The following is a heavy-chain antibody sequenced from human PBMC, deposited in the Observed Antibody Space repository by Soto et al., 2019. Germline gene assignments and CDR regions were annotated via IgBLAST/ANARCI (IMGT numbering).Heavy chain of an antibody. V-gene: IGHV3-23*01. J-gene: IGHJ4*02. CDR3: AKAGCSGGTCYLYYFDY. Sequence: GGSLRLSCAASVFTFSNYAMSWVRQAPGKGLEWVSTISGRGGNTYYADSVKGRFTISRDNSRNTLYLQMDSLRVEDSAVYSCAKAGCSGGTCYLYYFDYWGQGALVTVSS. D-gene: IGHD2-15*01. CDR1: VFTFSNYA. CDR2: ISGRGGNT.